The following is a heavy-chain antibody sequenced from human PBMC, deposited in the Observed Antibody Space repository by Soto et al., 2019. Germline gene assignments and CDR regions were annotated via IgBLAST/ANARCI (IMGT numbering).Heavy chain of an antibody. Sequence: PGGSLRLSCAASGFSFSSYGMHWVRQAPGKGLEWVAVISPDGSNKDYADSVKGRFTISRDNSKNTLYLQMNSLRAEDTAVYYCAKDRSWIQLWFPGYYYGMDVWGQGTTVTVSS. CDR1: GFSFSSYG. CDR3: AKDRSWIQLWFPGYYYGMDV. D-gene: IGHD5-18*01. V-gene: IGHV3-30*18. CDR2: ISPDGSNK. J-gene: IGHJ6*02.